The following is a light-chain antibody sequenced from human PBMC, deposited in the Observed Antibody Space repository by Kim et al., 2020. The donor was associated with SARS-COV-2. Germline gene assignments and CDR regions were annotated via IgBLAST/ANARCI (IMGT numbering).Light chain of an antibody. V-gene: IGKV3-20*01. CDR3: QQYGSSPKYT. CDR2: GAS. Sequence: SPGESATLSCRASQRVSSNYLAWYQQKPGQAPRLLIYGASSRATGIPDRFSGSGSGTDFTLTISRLEPEDFAVYYCQQYGSSPKYTFGQGTKLEI. CDR1: QRVSSNY. J-gene: IGKJ2*01.